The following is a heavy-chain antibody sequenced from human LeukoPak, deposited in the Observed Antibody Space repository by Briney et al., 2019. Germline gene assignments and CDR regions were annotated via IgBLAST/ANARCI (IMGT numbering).Heavy chain of an antibody. Sequence: GGSLRLSCVASGFTFGKYWTGWVCPAPGKGRGWVANIKLDGSEKNYVDSVKGRFTISRDNTKNSLYLQMNSLRVEDTAVFYCARDQYDTWSRRGNFDSWGQGTLVIVSS. CDR1: GFTFGKYW. V-gene: IGHV3-7*03. CDR2: IKLDGSEK. CDR3: ARDQYDTWSRRGNFDS. D-gene: IGHD3-3*01. J-gene: IGHJ4*02.